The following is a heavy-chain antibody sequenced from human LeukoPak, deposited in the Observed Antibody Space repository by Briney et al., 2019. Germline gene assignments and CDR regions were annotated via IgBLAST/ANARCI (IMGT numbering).Heavy chain of an antibody. D-gene: IGHD3-22*01. CDR2: ISVYNANT. CDR3: ARGDVVIPLDY. CDR1: AYIFTSYA. Sequence: ASVKVSCKASAYIFTSYAFGWVRQAPGQGLEWMGWISVYNANTNYAQKLQGRVTMTRDTSISTAYMELSSLRSEDTAVYYCARGDVVIPLDYWGQGTLVTVSS. J-gene: IGHJ4*02. V-gene: IGHV1-18*01.